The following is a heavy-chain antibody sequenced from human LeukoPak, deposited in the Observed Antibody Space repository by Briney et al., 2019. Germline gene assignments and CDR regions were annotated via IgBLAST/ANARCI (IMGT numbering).Heavy chain of an antibody. J-gene: IGHJ4*02. CDR1: GGSISSSSYY. CDR2: IYYSGST. CDR3: ASGSYCDY. D-gene: IGHD1-26*01. Sequence: PSETLSLTCTVSGGSISSSSYYWGWIRQPPGKGLEWIGSIYYSGSTYYNPSLKSRVTISVDTSKNQFSLKLSSVTAADTAVYYCASGSYCDYWGQGTLVTVSS. V-gene: IGHV4-39*01.